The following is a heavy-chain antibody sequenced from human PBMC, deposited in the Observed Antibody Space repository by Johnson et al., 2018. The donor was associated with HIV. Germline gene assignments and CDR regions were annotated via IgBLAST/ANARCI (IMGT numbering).Heavy chain of an antibody. CDR1: GFTFDDYG. Sequence: VQLVESGGSMVRPGGSRRLSCAVSGFTFDDYGMSWVRQAPGKGLEWVSGVTGTGGDTYYAESVKGRFTISRDNSKNTLYLQMNKLRAEDTAVYFCASQVRGLRLGVDAFDIWGQGTMVTVSS. V-gene: IGHV3-23*04. D-gene: IGHD3-16*01. J-gene: IGHJ3*02. CDR2: VTGTGGDT. CDR3: ASQVRGLRLGVDAFDI.